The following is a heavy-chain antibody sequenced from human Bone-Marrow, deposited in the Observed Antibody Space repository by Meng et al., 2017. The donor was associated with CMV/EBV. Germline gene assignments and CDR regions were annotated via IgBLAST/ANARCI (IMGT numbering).Heavy chain of an antibody. CDR3: ARAYSYGYPPYYYGMDV. D-gene: IGHD5-18*01. J-gene: IGHJ6*02. Sequence: GGSLRLSCAASGFTFSSYGMHWVRQAPGKGLEWVAFIRYDGSNKYYADSVKGRFTISRDNSKNTLYLQMNSLRAEDTAVYYCARAYSYGYPPYYYGMDVWGQGTTVTVSS. CDR2: IRYDGSNK. V-gene: IGHV3-30*02. CDR1: GFTFSSYG.